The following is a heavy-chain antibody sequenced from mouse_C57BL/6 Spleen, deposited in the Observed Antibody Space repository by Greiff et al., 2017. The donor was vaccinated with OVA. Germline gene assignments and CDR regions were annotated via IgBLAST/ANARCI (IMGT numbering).Heavy chain of an antibody. V-gene: IGHV1-54*01. J-gene: IGHJ3*01. CDR3: GYSNPWCAY. CDR2: INPGSGGT. D-gene: IGHD2-5*01. CDR1: GYAFTNYL. Sequence: QVQLQQSGAELVRPGTSVKVSCKASGYAFTNYLIEWVKQRPGQGLEWIGVINPGSGGTNYNEKFKGKATLTADKSSSTAYMQLSSLTSEDSAVYFCGYSNPWCAYWGQGTLVTVSA.